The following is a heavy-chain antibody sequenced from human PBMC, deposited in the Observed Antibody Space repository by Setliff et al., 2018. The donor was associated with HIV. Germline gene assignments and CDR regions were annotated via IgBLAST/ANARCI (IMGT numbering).Heavy chain of an antibody. CDR1: GFTFSRHW. J-gene: IGHJ6*02. CDR3: ARGHCSGTNCYGVDYYGMDV. CDR2: IYHSEYT. V-gene: IGHV4-4*02. Sequence: SETLSLSCAASGFTFSRHWMSWVRQAPGKGLEWIGEIYHSEYTNYNPSLKSRVSMSVDKSKNQFSVKLTSVTAADTAGYYCARGHCSGTNCYGVDYYGMDVWGQGTTVTVSS. D-gene: IGHD2-2*01.